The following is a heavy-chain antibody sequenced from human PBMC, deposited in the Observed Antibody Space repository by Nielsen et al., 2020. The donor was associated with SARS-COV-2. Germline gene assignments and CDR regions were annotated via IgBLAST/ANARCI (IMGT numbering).Heavy chain of an antibody. Sequence: LRLSCTVSGGSISSGDYYWSWIRQPPGKGLEWIGYIYYSGSTYYNPSLKSRVTISVDTSKNQFSLKLSSVTAADTAVYYCARAKYSGSYRYYFDYCGQGTLVTVSS. D-gene: IGHD1-26*01. CDR2: IYYSGST. CDR3: ARAKYSGSYRYYFDY. V-gene: IGHV4-30-4*01. J-gene: IGHJ4*02. CDR1: GGSISSGDYY.